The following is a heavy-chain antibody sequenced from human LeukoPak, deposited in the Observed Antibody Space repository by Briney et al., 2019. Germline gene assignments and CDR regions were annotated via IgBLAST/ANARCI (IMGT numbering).Heavy chain of an antibody. CDR2: INPDGSQK. V-gene: IGHV3-7*01. D-gene: IGHD5-24*01. J-gene: IGHJ4*02. CDR1: GFTFSGNW. CDR3: AKLLGTATTYDS. Sequence: PGGSLRLSCEASGFTFSGNWMSWVRQAPGKGLEWVASINPDGSQKLYVDSVKGRFTISRDNTKSSLYLQMNSLGAEDTAMYYCAKLLGTATTYDSWDQGTRVTVSS.